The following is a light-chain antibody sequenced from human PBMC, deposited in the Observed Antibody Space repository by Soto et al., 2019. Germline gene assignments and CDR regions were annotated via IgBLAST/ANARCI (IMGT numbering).Light chain of an antibody. Sequence: IQVTQSPSSLAASIGDRITITCRANESIGNWLAWYQQKPGKAPKLLIYKASALPSGVPSRFSGSGSGTKFTLTISSLQPDDFATYYCQQYYSYPLAFGGGTKVDI. CDR2: KAS. CDR3: QQYYSYPLA. CDR1: ESIGNW. V-gene: IGKV1-5*03. J-gene: IGKJ4*02.